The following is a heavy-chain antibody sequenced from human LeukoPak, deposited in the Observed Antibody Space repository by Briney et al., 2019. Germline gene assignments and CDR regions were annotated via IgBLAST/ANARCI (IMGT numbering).Heavy chain of an antibody. Sequence: WEPLSLPCTVSGLPLSSCTLYWGWLRPPPGEGLEWIGSLYYSGSTYNNPSHKRRVTISVDTSKNQFSLTLRSVPAADTAVYYCARLQSLPTGWGCWFDPWGQGTLVIVSS. CDR3: ARLQSLPTGWGCWFDP. CDR2: LYYSGST. J-gene: IGHJ5*02. D-gene: IGHD3-10*01. V-gene: IGHV4-39*01. CDR1: GLPLSSCTLY.